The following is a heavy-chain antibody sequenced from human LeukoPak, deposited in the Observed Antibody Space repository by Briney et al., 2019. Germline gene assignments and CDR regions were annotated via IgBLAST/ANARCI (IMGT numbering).Heavy chain of an antibody. Sequence: SETLSLTCSVSGGSISSYYWSWIRQPPGKGLEWIGYIYYSGSTNYNPSLKSRVTISVDTSKNQFSLKLSSVTAADTAVYYCARFSSIAAAFDYWGQGTLVTVSS. CDR3: ARFSSIAAAFDY. D-gene: IGHD6-6*01. CDR1: GGSISSYY. V-gene: IGHV4-59*01. CDR2: IYYSGST. J-gene: IGHJ4*02.